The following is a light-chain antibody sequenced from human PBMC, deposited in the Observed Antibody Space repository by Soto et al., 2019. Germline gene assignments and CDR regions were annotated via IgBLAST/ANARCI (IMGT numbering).Light chain of an antibody. J-gene: IGLJ3*02. CDR2: DVS. V-gene: IGLV2-8*01. Sequence: QSALTQPPSASGSPGQSVTISCTGTSSDVGGYNYVSWYQQHPGKAPKLMIYDVSKRPSGVPDRFSGSKSGNTASLTVSGLQAEDEADYYCSSYAGSNNWVFGGGTTLNVL. CDR3: SSYAGSNNWV. CDR1: SSDVGGYNY.